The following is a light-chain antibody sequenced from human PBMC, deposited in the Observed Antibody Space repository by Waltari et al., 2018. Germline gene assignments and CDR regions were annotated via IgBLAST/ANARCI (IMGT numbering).Light chain of an antibody. CDR2: GAS. CDR3: HQYDNSPWT. J-gene: IGKJ1*01. V-gene: IGKV3-20*01. CDR1: QSVSSSF. Sequence: IVLTQSPGTLSLSPGGRVTLPCRASQSVSSSFLVWYQQKPGQAPKLLIYGASSRDTGIPDRFSGSGSGTDFTLTINSLEPEDFAVYYCHQYDNSPWTFGQGTKVEI.